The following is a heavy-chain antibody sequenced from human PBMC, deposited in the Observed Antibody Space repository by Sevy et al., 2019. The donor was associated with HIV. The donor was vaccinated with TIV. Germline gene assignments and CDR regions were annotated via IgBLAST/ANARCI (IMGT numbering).Heavy chain of an antibody. Sequence: GGSLRLSCAASGLTLSSCGMHWARQAPGKGLEWVAVISYDGSNKYYAESVKGRFTISRDTSKNTLYLQMNSLRAEDTAVYYCAKDFTRFYGMDVRGQGTTVTVSS. CDR3: AKDFTRFYGMDV. CDR1: GLTLSSCG. CDR2: ISYDGSNK. J-gene: IGHJ6*02. V-gene: IGHV3-30*18.